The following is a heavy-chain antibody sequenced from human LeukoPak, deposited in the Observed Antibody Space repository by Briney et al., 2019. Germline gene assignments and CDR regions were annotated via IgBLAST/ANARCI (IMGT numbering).Heavy chain of an antibody. J-gene: IGHJ4*02. CDR2: IYYSGST. D-gene: IGHD6-13*01. Sequence: SETLSLTCTVSGGSISSYYWSWIRQPPGKGLEWIGYIYYSGSTNYNPSLKSRVTISVDTYKNQFSLKLSSVTAADTAVYYCARLSSGSSSWYDIDYWGQGTLVTVSS. V-gene: IGHV4-59*08. CDR3: ARLSSGSSSWYDIDY. CDR1: GGSISSYY.